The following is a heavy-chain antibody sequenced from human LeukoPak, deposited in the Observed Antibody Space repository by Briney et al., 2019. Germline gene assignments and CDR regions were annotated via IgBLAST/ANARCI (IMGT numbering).Heavy chain of an antibody. CDR1: GFTVSSNY. D-gene: IGHD2-2*01. Sequence: GRSLRLSCAAPGFTVSSNYMSWVRQAPGKGLEWVSVIYSGGSTYYADSVKGRFTISRDNSKNTLYLQMNSLRAEDTAVYYCARARSTGMGMDVWGQGTTVTVSS. CDR2: IYSGGST. CDR3: ARARSTGMGMDV. J-gene: IGHJ6*02. V-gene: IGHV3-53*01.